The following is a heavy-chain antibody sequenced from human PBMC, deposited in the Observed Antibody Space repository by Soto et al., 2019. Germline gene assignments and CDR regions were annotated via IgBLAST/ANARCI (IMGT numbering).Heavy chain of an antibody. CDR1: GGSISSYY. J-gene: IGHJ4*02. Sequence: SETLSLTCTVSGGSISSYYWSWIRQPPGKGLEWIGYIYYSGSTNYNPSLKSRVTISVDTSKNQFSLKLSSVTAADTAVYYCASTPYYYDSSGYGKHFDYWGQGTLVTVS. CDR2: IYYSGST. CDR3: ASTPYYYDSSGYGKHFDY. V-gene: IGHV4-59*01. D-gene: IGHD3-22*01.